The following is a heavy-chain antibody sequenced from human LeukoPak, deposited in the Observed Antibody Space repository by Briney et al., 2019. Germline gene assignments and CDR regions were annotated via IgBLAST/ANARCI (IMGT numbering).Heavy chain of an antibody. V-gene: IGHV3-30*18. CDR2: ISYDGSNK. Sequence: GGSLRLSCAASGFTFSSYGMHWVRQAPGKGLEWVAVISYDGSNKYYADTVKGRFTISRDNSKNTLYLQMNSLRAEDTAVYYCAKGSFSPYYYYGMDVWGQGTTVTVS. CDR1: GFTFSSYG. D-gene: IGHD1-26*01. J-gene: IGHJ6*02. CDR3: AKGSFSPYYYYGMDV.